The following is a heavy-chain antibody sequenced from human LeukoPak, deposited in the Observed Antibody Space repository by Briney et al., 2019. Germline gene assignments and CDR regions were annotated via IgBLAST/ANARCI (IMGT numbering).Heavy chain of an antibody. CDR2: LDPEDGET. V-gene: IGHV1-24*01. CDR3: ATGGGYCSGGSCTYYYYGMDV. J-gene: IGHJ6*02. CDR1: GYTLTELS. D-gene: IGHD2-15*01. Sequence: ASVKVSCKVSGYTLTELSMHWVRQAPGKGLEWMGGLDPEDGETIYAQKFQGRVTMTEDTSTDTAYMELSSLRSEDTAVYYCATGGGYCSGGSCTYYYYGMDVWGQGTTVTVSS.